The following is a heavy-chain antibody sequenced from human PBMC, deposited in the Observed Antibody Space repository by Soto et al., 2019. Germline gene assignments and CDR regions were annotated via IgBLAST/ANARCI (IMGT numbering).Heavy chain of an antibody. CDR2: IKSKTDGGTT. V-gene: IGHV3-15*07. J-gene: IGHJ4*02. Sequence: GGSLRLSCAASGFTFSNAWMNWVRQAPGKGLEWVGRIKSKTDGGTTDYAAPVKGRFTISRDDSKNTLYLQMNSLKTEDTAVYYCTTGGDYVWGSYRLRYYFDYWGQGTLVTVSS. CDR3: TTGGDYVWGSYRLRYYFDY. CDR1: GFTFSNAW. D-gene: IGHD3-16*02.